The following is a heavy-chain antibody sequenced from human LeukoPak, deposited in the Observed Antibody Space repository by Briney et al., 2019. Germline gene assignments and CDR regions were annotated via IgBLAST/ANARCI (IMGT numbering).Heavy chain of an antibody. Sequence: SETLSLTCTVSSDSFSNGNYFWAWIRQPAGKGLEWIGRIYISGSTNYKPSLKSRVTMSVGTSKKQFSLKLSSVTAADTAVYYCAREDAHDAFDVWGQGALVTVSS. CDR2: IYISGST. V-gene: IGHV4-61*02. CDR1: SDSFSNGNYF. J-gene: IGHJ3*01. CDR3: AREDAHDAFDV.